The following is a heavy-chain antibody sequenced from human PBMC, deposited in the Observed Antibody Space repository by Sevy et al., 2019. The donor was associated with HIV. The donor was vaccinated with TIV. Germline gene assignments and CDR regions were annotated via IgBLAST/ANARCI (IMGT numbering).Heavy chain of an antibody. CDR1: GFTFSYYT. J-gene: IGHJ4*02. CDR3: ARSTDYYDNSGYDS. D-gene: IGHD3-22*01. V-gene: IGHV3-21*03. CDR2: ISSGSSYI. Sequence: GGFLRLSCAASGFTFSYYTMNWVRQAPGKGLEWLPSISSGSSYIFYADSMKGRFTVSRDNAKNSLFLQMNSLRDEDTALYYCARSTDYYDNSGYDSWGRGTLVTVSS.